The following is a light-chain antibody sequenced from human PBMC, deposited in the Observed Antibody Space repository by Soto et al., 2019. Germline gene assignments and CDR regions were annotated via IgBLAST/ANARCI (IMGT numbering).Light chain of an antibody. J-gene: IGLJ3*02. CDR3: QSYDSSLSGVV. CDR1: SSNIGAGYD. V-gene: IGLV1-40*01. CDR2: GNS. Sequence: QSVLTQPPPVSGAPGQSVTISCTGSSSNIGAGYDVHWYQQLPGTAPKLLIYGNSNRPSGVPKRFSGSKSGTSASLAITGLQVEDEADYYCQSYDSSLSGVVFGGGTKLTVL.